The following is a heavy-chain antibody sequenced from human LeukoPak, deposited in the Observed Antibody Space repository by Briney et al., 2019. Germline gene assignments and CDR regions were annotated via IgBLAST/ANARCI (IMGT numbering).Heavy chain of an antibody. D-gene: IGHD6-19*01. CDR2: ISSSSSYI. CDR3: ARLYSSGWRYFDY. CDR1: GFTFSSYS. J-gene: IGHJ4*02. Sequence: GGSLRLSCAASGFTFSSYSMNWVRQAPGKGLEWVSSISSSSSYIYYADSVKGRFTISRDNAKNSLYLQMNSLRAEDTAVYYCARLYSSGWRYFDYWGQGTLVTVSS. V-gene: IGHV3-21*01.